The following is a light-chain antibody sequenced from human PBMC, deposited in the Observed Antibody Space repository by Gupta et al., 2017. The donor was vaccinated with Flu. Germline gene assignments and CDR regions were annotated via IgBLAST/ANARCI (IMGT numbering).Light chain of an antibody. CDR2: GAS. J-gene: IGKJ2*01. Sequence: EVVTPQSPATLTVSPQQRATRSCPASHSVSSNLAWYQQKPGQAPRLLIYGASTRATGIPARFSGSGSGTEFTLTISSLQAEDFAVYYCQQYNNWPYTFGQGTKLEIK. CDR1: HSVSSN. CDR3: QQYNNWPYT. V-gene: IGKV3-15*01.